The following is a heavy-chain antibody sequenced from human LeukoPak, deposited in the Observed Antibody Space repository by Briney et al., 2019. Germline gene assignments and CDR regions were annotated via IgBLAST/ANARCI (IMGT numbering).Heavy chain of an antibody. CDR2: INSDGSST. CDR1: GFTFSSYW. J-gene: IGHJ3*02. CDR3: AKSPYSSSLFDI. Sequence: PGGSLRLSCAASGFTFSSYWMHWVRQAPGKGLVWVSRINSDGSSTSYADSVKGRFTISRDNAKNTLYLQMNSLRAEDTAVYYCAKSPYSSSLFDIWGQGTMVTVSS. D-gene: IGHD6-13*01. V-gene: IGHV3-74*01.